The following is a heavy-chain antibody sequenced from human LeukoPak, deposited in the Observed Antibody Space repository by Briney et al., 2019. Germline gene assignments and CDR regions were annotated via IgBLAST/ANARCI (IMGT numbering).Heavy chain of an antibody. Sequence: PGGSLRLSCAASGFTVSSNYMSWVRQAPGKGLEWVSVIYSGGSTYYVDSVKGRFTISRRNSKNTLYLQMNSLRAEDTAVYYCARDFPLRSGNYIDCWGQGTLVTVSS. J-gene: IGHJ4*02. CDR1: GFTVSSNY. CDR2: IYSGGST. CDR3: ARDFPLRSGNYIDC. D-gene: IGHD1-14*01. V-gene: IGHV3-53*04.